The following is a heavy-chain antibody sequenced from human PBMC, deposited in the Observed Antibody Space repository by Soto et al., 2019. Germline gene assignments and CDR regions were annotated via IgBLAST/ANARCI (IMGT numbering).Heavy chain of an antibody. CDR3: ARVKSGYDYYYYYYMDV. D-gene: IGHD5-12*01. CDR2: IYSGGST. V-gene: IGHV3-53*04. J-gene: IGHJ6*03. CDR1: GFTVSSNS. Sequence: EVQLVESGGGLVQPGGSLRLSCAASGFTVSSNSMSWVRQAPGKGLEWVSVIYSGGSTYYADSVKGRFTISRHNSKNTLYLQMNSLRAEDTAVYYCARVKSGYDYYYYYYMDVWGKGTTVTVSS.